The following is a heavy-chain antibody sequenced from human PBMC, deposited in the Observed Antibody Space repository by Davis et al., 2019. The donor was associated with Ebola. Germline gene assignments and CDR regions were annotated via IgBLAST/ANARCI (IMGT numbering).Heavy chain of an antibody. Sequence: PSETLSLTCSVSGYSISSGYYWGWIRQPPGKGLEWITIIYNTGNTYYNPSLKSRVTISMDTSKNQFSLQLTSVTPEDTAVYYCATGWLRAGGFASWGQGTLVTVSS. CDR2: IYNTGNT. CDR1: GYSISSGYY. CDR3: ATGWLRAGGFAS. D-gene: IGHD5-12*01. J-gene: IGHJ4*02. V-gene: IGHV4-38-2*02.